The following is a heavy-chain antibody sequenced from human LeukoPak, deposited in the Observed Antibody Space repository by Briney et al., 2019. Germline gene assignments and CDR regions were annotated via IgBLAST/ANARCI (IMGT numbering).Heavy chain of an antibody. CDR1: GYTFTGYY. CDR2: INPNSGGT. D-gene: IGHD5-24*01. J-gene: IGHJ4*02. CDR3: ARERGDGYRFDI. V-gene: IGHV1-2*02. Sequence: ASVKVSCKASGYTFTGYYMHCVRQAPGQGLEWMGWINPNSGGTNYAQKFQGRVTMTRDTSISTAYLELSRLRSDDTAVYYCARERGDGYRFDIWGQGTLVTVSS.